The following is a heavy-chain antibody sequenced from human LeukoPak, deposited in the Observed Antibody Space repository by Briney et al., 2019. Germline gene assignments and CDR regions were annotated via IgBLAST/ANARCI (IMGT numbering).Heavy chain of an antibody. CDR3: ARAGGSSWYVSLYY. J-gene: IGHJ4*02. CDR1: GGTFSSNV. Sequence: SVKVSCKASGGTFSSNVISWVRQAPGQGLEWMGRIIPIIGTPDYAQKFQGRVTITADKSTNTAYMELTSLKSDGTAVYYCARAGGSSWYVSLYYWGQGTLVTVSS. CDR2: IIPIIGTP. D-gene: IGHD6-13*01. V-gene: IGHV1-69*04.